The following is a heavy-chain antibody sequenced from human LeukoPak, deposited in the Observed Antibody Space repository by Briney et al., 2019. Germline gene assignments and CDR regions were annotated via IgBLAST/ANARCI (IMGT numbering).Heavy chain of an antibody. CDR2: IYSGGST. D-gene: IGHD1-26*01. V-gene: IGHV3-53*01. Sequence: GGSLRLSCAASGFTFSSYSMNWVRQAPGKGLEWVSVIYSGGSTYYADSVKGRFTISRDNSKNTLYLQMNSLRAEDTAVYYCARSPRSKHSGSYSDFYWGQGTLVTVSS. CDR3: ARSPRSKHSGSYSDFY. CDR1: GFTFSSYS. J-gene: IGHJ4*02.